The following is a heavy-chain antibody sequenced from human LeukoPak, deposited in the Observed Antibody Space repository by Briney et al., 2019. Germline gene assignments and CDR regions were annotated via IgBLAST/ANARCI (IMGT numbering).Heavy chain of an antibody. D-gene: IGHD4-23*01. V-gene: IGHV4-38-2*02. CDR1: GYSISSGYY. CDR2: IYHSGTT. Sequence: SETLSLTCTVSGYSISSGYYWGWIRQPPGKGLEWIGSIYHSGTTYHNPSLKSRVTIVVDTSTNHFSLKLSSVTAADTAVYYCARHTVVDNFDYWGQGTLVTVSS. J-gene: IGHJ4*02. CDR3: ARHTVVDNFDY.